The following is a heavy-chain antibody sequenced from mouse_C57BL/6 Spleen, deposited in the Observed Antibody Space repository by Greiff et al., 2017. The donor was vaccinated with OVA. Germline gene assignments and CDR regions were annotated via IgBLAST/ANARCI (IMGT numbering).Heavy chain of an antibody. CDR2: IRLKSDNYAT. V-gene: IGHV6-3*01. CDR3: TVDYDGTGYFDY. D-gene: IGHD2-4*01. Sequence: DVMLVESGGGLVQPGGSMKLSCVASGFTFSNYWMNWVRQSPEKGLEWVAQIRLKSDNYATHYAESVKGRFTISRDDSKSSVYLQMNNLRAEDTGIYYCTVDYDGTGYFDYWGQGTTLTVSS. CDR1: GFTFSNYW. J-gene: IGHJ2*01.